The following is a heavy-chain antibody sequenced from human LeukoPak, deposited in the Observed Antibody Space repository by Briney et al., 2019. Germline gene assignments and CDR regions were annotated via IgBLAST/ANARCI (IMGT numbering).Heavy chain of an antibody. Sequence: GGSLRLSCAASGFTFTTYSMNWVRQAPGKGLEWISYVSGGSGTIYYADSVKGRFTISRDNAKNSLYLQPNSLTAEDTAVYYCARVTVGATADYFDYWGQGTLVTVSS. CDR1: GFTFTTYS. J-gene: IGHJ4*02. V-gene: IGHV3-48*01. CDR2: VSGGSGTI. D-gene: IGHD1-26*01. CDR3: ARVTVGATADYFDY.